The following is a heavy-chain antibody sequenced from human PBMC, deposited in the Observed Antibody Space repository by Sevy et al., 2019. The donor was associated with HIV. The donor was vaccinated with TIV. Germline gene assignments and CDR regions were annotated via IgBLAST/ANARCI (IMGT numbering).Heavy chain of an antibody. D-gene: IGHD3-22*01. CDR3: ARVSMIVVVITDDWGYYFDY. CDR2: IYYGGST. J-gene: IGHJ4*02. V-gene: IGHV4-39*02. CDR1: GGSISSSGYY. Sequence: SETLSLTYTVSGGSISSSGYYWGWIRQPPGKGLEWIGSIYYGGSTYYNPSLKSRITISVDTSKNHFSLKLSSVTAAETAVYYCARVSMIVVVITDDWGYYFDYWGQGTLVTVSS.